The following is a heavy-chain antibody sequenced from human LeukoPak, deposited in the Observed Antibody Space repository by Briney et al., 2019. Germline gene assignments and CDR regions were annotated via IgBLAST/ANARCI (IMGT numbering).Heavy chain of an antibody. CDR2: IHYSGIT. Sequence: PSEILSLTCTVSGGAISGYYWSWIRQPPGEGLEWIGFIHYSGITNYNPPLTSRVTISLDMSKNQFSLRLTSVTTADTAVYYCAKRPVVATFDYWGQGTLVTVSS. V-gene: IGHV4-59*01. J-gene: IGHJ4*02. CDR1: GGAISGYY. CDR3: AKRPVVATFDY. D-gene: IGHD2-15*01.